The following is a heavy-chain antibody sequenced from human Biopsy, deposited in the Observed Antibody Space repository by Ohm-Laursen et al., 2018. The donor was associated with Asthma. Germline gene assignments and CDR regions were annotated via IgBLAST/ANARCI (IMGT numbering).Heavy chain of an antibody. J-gene: IGHJ6*02. D-gene: IGHD6-13*01. CDR1: GFYFRDYF. CDR2: ISASGSTK. V-gene: IGHV3-11*01. Sequence: SLRLSCAASGFYFRDYFMTWMRQAPGKGLEWVASISASGSTKYPSESVQGRSTISRDNAQNLLILEMDSLRADDTGIYYCARVLESSSRGPFFFFALDVCGQGTPVAVS. CDR3: ARVLESSSRGPFFFFALDV.